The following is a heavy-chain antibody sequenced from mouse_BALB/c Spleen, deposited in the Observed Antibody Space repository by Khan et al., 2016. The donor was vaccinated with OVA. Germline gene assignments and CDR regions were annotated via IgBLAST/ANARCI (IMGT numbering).Heavy chain of an antibody. J-gene: IGHJ3*01. CDR2: VNPNTDNI. Sequence: VQLQQSGPDLVKPGASVKISCKASGYSFTLYYMSWVKQSPGKSLEWIGRVNPNTDNINYNQEFKGKAILTVDKSSNTAYMELRSLTSEDSAVYFCERGYDFFASWGQGTLVTVSA. D-gene: IGHD2-14*01. CDR3: ERGYDFFAS. V-gene: IGHV1-26*01. CDR1: GYSFTLYY.